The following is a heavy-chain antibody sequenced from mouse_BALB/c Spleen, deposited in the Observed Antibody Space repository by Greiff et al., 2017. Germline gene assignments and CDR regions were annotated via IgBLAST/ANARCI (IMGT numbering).Heavy chain of an antibody. CDR1: GFTFSSYG. Sequence: EVQLKESGGGLVQPGGSLKLSCAASGFTFSSYGMSWVRQTPDKRLELVATINSNGGSTYYPDSVKGRFTISRDNAKNTLYLQMSSLKSEDTAMYYCARDTDYSWFAYWGQGTLVTVSA. V-gene: IGHV5-6-3*01. CDR3: ARDTDYSWFAY. D-gene: IGHD1-1*01. J-gene: IGHJ3*01. CDR2: INSNGGST.